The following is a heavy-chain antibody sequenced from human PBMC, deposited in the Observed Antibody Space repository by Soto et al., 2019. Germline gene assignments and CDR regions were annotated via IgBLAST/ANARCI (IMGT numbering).Heavy chain of an antibody. CDR3: VRPGSSSLPSYFDY. D-gene: IGHD6-6*01. CDR2: ISGSGGST. V-gene: IGHV3-23*01. Sequence: PGGSLRLSCAASGFTFSSYAMSWVRQAPGKGLEWVSAISGSGGSTYYADSVKGRFTISRDNSKNTLYLQMNSLRAEDTAVYYCVRPGSSSLPSYFDYWGQGTLVTVSS. CDR1: GFTFSSYA. J-gene: IGHJ4*02.